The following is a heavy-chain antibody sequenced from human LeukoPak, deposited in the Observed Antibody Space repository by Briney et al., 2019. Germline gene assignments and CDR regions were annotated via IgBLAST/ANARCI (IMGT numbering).Heavy chain of an antibody. J-gene: IGHJ3*02. CDR2: IKQDGSER. CDR1: GFTFSSYW. CDR3: ARRSGHYYDSSGYYHENAFDI. Sequence: GGSLRLSCAVSGFTFSSYWMSWVRQAPGKGLEWVANIKQDGSERYYVDSVKGRFTISRDNAKNSLYLQMISLRVEDTAVYYCARRSGHYYDSSGYYHENAFDIWGQGTMVTVSS. D-gene: IGHD3-22*01. V-gene: IGHV3-7*01.